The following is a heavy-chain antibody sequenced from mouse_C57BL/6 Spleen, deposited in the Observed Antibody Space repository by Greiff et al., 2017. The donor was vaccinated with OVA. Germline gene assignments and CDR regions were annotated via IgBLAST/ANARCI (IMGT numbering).Heavy chain of an antibody. Sequence: QVQLKQPGAELVKPGASVKLSCKASGYTFTSYWMQWVKQRPGQGLEWIGEIDPSDSYTNYNQKFKGKATLTVDTSSSTAYMQLSSLTSEDSAVYYCARGRDYDGYWGQGTTLTVSS. CDR3: ARGRDYDGY. CDR2: IDPSDSYT. CDR1: GYTFTSYW. J-gene: IGHJ2*01. D-gene: IGHD2-4*01. V-gene: IGHV1-50*01.